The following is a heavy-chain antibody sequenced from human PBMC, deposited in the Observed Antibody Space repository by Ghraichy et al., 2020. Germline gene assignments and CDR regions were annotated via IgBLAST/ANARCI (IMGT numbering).Heavy chain of an antibody. CDR1: GGSISSGTYF. Sequence: SETLSLTCAVSGGSISSGTYFWAWVRQPPGKGREWIANFYYTGSTSYNPSHKSRVTISADTSKSQFSLKMNSVTAADTGIYYCTRRIMHYDFWSADDWYFDLWGRGTLVTVSS. D-gene: IGHD3-3*01. V-gene: IGHV4-39*01. CDR3: TRRIMHYDFWSADDWYFDL. J-gene: IGHJ2*01. CDR2: FYYTGST.